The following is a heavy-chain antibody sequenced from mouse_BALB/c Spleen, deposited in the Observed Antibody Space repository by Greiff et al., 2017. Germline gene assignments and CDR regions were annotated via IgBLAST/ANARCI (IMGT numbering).Heavy chain of an antibody. J-gene: IGHJ4*01. CDR2: IWAGGST. CDR3: ARGIHYYGSYAMDY. Sequence: QVQLQQSGPGLVAPSQSLSITCTVSGFSLTSYGVHWVRQPPGKGLEWLGVIWAGGSTNYNSALMSRLSISKDNSKSQVFLKMNSLQTDDTAMYYCARGIHYYGSYAMDYWGQGTSVTVSS. V-gene: IGHV2-9*02. D-gene: IGHD1-2*01. CDR1: GFSLTSYG.